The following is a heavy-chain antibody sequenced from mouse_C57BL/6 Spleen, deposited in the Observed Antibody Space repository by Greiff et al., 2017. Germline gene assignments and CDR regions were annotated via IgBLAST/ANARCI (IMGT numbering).Heavy chain of an antibody. CDR2: IDPEDGDT. J-gene: IGHJ3*01. CDR1: GFNIKDYY. V-gene: IGHV14-1*01. CDR3: TGIYYGNLAWFAY. Sequence: VQLQQPGAELVMPGASVKLSCTASGFNIKDYYMHWVKQRPEQGLEWIGRIDPEDGDTEYAPKFQGKATMTADTSSNTAYLQLSSLTSEDTAVYYCTGIYYGNLAWFAYWGQGTLVTVSA. D-gene: IGHD2-1*01.